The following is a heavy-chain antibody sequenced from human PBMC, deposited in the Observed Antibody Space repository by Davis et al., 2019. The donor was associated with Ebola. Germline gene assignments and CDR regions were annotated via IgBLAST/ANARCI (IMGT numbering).Heavy chain of an antibody. CDR2: ISYDVSNK. J-gene: IGHJ4*02. CDR1: GFTFSSYG. Sequence: WSLRLSCAASGFTFSSYGMHWVRQAPGKGLEWVAVISYDVSNKYYADPVKGRFTISRDNSKNTLYLQMNSLRAEYTAVYYCAKGILLYSSGWYSRWGQGTLVTVSS. D-gene: IGHD6-19*01. CDR3: AKGILLYSSGWYSR. V-gene: IGHV3-30*18.